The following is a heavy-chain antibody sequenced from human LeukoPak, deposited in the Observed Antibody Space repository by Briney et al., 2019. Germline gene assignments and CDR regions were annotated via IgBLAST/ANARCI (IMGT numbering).Heavy chain of an antibody. Sequence: GGSLRLSCAVSGFTVSSNYMSWVRQTPEKGLEWVSAISGSGGSTYYADSVKGRFTISRDNSKNTLYLQMNSLRAEDTAVYYCAKDRGFGEYFPFFYWGQGTLVTVSS. CDR3: AKDRGFGEYFPFFY. CDR2: ISGSGGST. V-gene: IGHV3-23*01. J-gene: IGHJ4*02. D-gene: IGHD3-10*01. CDR1: GFTVSSNY.